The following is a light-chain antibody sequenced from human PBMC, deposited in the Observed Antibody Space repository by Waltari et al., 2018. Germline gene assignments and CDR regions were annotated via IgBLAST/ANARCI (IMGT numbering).Light chain of an antibody. J-gene: IGLJ2*01. CDR1: SSDVGGYNS. CDR3: SSYAGSNAVI. Sequence: QSALTQPPPASGSPGPSVTISCTGTSSDVGGYNSVSWYQQHPGKAPKLMIYEVSKRPSGVPDRFSGSKSGNTASLTVSGLQAEDEADFYCSSYAGSNAVIFGGGTKLTVL. V-gene: IGLV2-8*01. CDR2: EVS.